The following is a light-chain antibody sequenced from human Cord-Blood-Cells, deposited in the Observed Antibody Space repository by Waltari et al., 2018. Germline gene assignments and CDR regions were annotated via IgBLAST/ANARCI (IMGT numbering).Light chain of an antibody. J-gene: IGLJ1*01. V-gene: IGLV2-23*02. Sequence: QSALTQPASVSGSPGQSIPISFTRTSSDDGRYNLSSWYQQHPGKAPRLMIYEVSKRPSGVSNRFSGSKAGNTASLTISGLQAEDEADYYCCSYAGSSTYVFGTGTKVTVL. CDR2: EVS. CDR3: CSYAGSSTYV. CDR1: SSDDGRYNL.